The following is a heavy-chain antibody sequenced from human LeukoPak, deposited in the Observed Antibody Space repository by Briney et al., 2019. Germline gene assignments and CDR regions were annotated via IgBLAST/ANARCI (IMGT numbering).Heavy chain of an antibody. CDR3: XXXXXXYDSSSYLPGAFDI. D-gene: IGHD3-22*01. CDR2: ISAYNGNT. V-gene: IGHV1-18*01. CDR1: GYTFTSYG. J-gene: IGHJ3*02. Sequence: ASVKVSCKASGYTFTSYGIRWVRQAPGQGLEWMGWISAYNGNTNYAQKLQGRVTMTTDTSTSTAYMELRSLRSDDTAVYYCXXXXXXYDSSSYLPGAFDIWGQGTMVTVSS.